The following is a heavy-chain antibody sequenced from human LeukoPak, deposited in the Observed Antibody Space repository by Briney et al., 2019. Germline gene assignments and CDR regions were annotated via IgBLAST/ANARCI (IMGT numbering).Heavy chain of an antibody. V-gene: IGHV3-30-3*01. CDR3: ARGGRYSYGHNWFDP. D-gene: IGHD5-18*01. J-gene: IGHJ5*02. CDR2: ISYDGSNK. Sequence: PGGSLRLSCAASGFTFSSYAMHWVRQAPGKGLEWVAVISYDGSNKYYADSVKVRFTISRDNSKNTLYLQMNSLRAEDTAVYYCARGGRYSYGHNWFDPWGQGTLVTVSS. CDR1: GFTFSSYA.